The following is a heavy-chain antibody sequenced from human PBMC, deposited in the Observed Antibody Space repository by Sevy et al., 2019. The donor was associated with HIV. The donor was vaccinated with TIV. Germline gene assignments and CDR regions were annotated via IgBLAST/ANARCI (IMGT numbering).Heavy chain of an antibody. Sequence: GGSLRLSCAASGFTFSDYYMRWIRQAPGKGLEWVSYISSSGSTIYYADSVKGRFTISRDNAKNSLYLQMNSLRAEDTAVYYCARDRPKEYYYGPGTQNYYYYGMDVWGQGTTVTVSS. CDR1: GFTFSDYY. V-gene: IGHV3-11*01. CDR2: ISSSGSTI. D-gene: IGHD3-10*01. CDR3: ARDRPKEYYYGPGTQNYYYYGMDV. J-gene: IGHJ6*02.